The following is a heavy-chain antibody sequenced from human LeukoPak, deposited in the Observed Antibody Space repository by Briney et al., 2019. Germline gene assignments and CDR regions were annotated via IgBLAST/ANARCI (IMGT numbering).Heavy chain of an antibody. CDR1: GGSISSGGYS. J-gene: IGHJ4*02. Sequence: SQTLSLTCGVSGGSISSGGYSWSWIRHPPRKGLEWIGYIYHSGSTYYNPSLKSRVTISVDRSKNQFSLKLSSVTAADTAVYYCARVSSRYDYVWGTYRYIDSWGQGTLVTVSS. CDR2: IYHSGST. D-gene: IGHD3-16*02. CDR3: ARVSSRYDYVWGTYRYIDS. V-gene: IGHV4-30-2*01.